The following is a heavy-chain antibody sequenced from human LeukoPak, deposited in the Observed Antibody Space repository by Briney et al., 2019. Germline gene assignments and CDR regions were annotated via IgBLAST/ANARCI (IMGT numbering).Heavy chain of an antibody. Sequence: GESLKISCKISGYKLTNNWIGWVRQMPGKGLEWMGIIYPRDSNTIYSPSFQGQVIISVDTSINTAYLQWISLKASDTAMYYCARHPIAAGGAYNWFDPWGQGTLVTVSS. CDR1: GYKLTNNW. CDR2: IYPRDSNT. J-gene: IGHJ5*02. V-gene: IGHV5-51*01. CDR3: ARHPIAAGGAYNWFDP. D-gene: IGHD6-13*01.